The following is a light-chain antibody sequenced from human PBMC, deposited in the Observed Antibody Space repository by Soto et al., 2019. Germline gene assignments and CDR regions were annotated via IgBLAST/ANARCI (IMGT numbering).Light chain of an antibody. CDR1: QSVSSY. CDR3: QQYGSSPPWT. J-gene: IGKJ1*01. V-gene: IGKV3-20*01. CDR2: GAS. Sequence: EIVLTHSPSTLALSPVERAPLSCSASQSVSSYLAWYQQKPGQAPRLLIYGASSRATGIPDRFSGSGSGTDFTLTISRLEPEDFAVYYCQQYGSSPPWTFGQGTKVDIK.